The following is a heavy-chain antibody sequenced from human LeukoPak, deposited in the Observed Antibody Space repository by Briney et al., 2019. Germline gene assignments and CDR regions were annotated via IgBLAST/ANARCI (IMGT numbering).Heavy chain of an antibody. CDR1: GFTFSSYG. CDR3: AKMVRGYSYVEGYFDY. Sequence: PGGSLRLSCAASGFTFSSYGMHWVRQAPGKGLEWVAVISYDGSNKYYADSVKGRFTISRDNSKNTLYLQMNSLRAEDTAVYYCAKMVRGYSYVEGYFDYWGQGTLVTVSS. V-gene: IGHV3-30*18. D-gene: IGHD5-18*01. J-gene: IGHJ4*02. CDR2: ISYDGSNK.